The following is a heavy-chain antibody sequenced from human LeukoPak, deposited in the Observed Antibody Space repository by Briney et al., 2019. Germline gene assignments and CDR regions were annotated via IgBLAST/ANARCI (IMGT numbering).Heavy chain of an antibody. CDR2: ISSSSSYI. J-gene: IGHJ4*02. CDR1: GFTFSSYS. CDR3: ARVCAEYYDSSGYYLY. V-gene: IGHV3-21*01. D-gene: IGHD3-22*01. Sequence: PGGSLRLSCAASGFTFSSYSMNWVRQAPGKGLEWVSSISSSSSYIYYADSVKGRFTISRDNAKNSLYLQMNSLRAEDTAVYYCARVCAEYYDSSGYYLYWGQGTLVTVSS.